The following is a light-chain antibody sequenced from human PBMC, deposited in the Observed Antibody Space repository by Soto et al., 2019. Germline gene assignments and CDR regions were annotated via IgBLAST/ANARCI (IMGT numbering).Light chain of an antibody. CDR2: GAS. CDR3: QQYSRSPRA. CDR1: QSVSSSY. J-gene: IGKJ1*01. V-gene: IGKV3-20*01. Sequence: ANHSCRASQSVSSSYLAWYQQKPGQAPRLLIYGASSRATGIPDRFSGSGSGTDFTRPISRLESGVVAVYYCQQYSRSPRAFGQGTKVDIK.